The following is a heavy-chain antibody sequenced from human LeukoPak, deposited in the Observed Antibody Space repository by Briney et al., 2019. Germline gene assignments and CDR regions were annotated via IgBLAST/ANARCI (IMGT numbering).Heavy chain of an antibody. Sequence: GASVTVSCKSSGYTFSDYYIHWVRQTPEQGLEWMVWISPHNGGTHYAQKFQGRVTMTLDTPTSTVYLELNSLTSDDTAVYYCARDHPGPEFIDYWGRGTLVTVSS. J-gene: IGHJ4*02. V-gene: IGHV1-2*02. CDR2: ISPHNGGT. CDR3: ARDHPGPEFIDY. CDR1: GYTFSDYY.